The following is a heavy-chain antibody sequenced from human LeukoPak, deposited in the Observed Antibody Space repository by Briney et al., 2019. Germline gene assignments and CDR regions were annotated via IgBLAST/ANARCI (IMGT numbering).Heavy chain of an antibody. CDR3: ARDREYSSGWYGDAFDI. J-gene: IGHJ3*02. V-gene: IGHV3-7*01. CDR2: IKQDRSEK. CDR1: GFTFSSYW. Sequence: GGSLRLSCAASGFTFSSYWMSWVRQAPGKGLEWVANIKQDRSEKYYADSVKGRFTISRDNAKKSLYLQMNSLRAEDTAVYYCARDREYSSGWYGDAFDIWGQGTMVTVSS. D-gene: IGHD6-19*01.